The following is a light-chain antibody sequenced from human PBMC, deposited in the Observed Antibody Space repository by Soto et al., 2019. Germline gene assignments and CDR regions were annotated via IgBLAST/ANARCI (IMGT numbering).Light chain of an antibody. J-gene: IGKJ4*01. Sequence: DITMTQSPSTVSASVGDRVTITCRASQSISSWLAWYQQKPGEAPKLLIFAASSLQSGVPSRFSGSGSGTDFTLTTSSLQPEDFAIYYCQQSYSIFTFGGGTKVDI. CDR2: AAS. CDR3: QQSYSIFT. CDR1: QSISSW. V-gene: IGKV1-39*01.